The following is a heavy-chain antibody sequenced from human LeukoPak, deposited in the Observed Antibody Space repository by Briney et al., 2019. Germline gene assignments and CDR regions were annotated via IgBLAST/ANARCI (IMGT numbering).Heavy chain of an antibody. V-gene: IGHV3-30*03. D-gene: IGHD3-22*01. CDR1: GFTFSSYG. Sequence: GRSLRLSCAASGFTFSSYGMHWVRQAPGKGLEWVAVISYDGRNKYYGDSVKGRFTISRDNSKNTLYLQMNSLRAEDTAVYYCASSNEFYYDTSTYVDYWGQGTLVTVSS. CDR3: ASSNEFYYDTSTYVDY. J-gene: IGHJ4*02. CDR2: ISYDGRNK.